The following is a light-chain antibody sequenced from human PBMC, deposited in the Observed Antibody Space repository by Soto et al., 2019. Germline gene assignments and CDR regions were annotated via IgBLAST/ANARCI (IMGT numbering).Light chain of an antibody. J-gene: IGLJ3*02. V-gene: IGLV1-40*01. CDR1: SSNIGAGYA. Sequence: QSVLTQPPSVSGAPGQRVTIYCTGSSSNIGAGYAVHCYQQLPGTAPKLLIYGNTNRPSGVPDRFSGSKSGTSASLAITGLQAEDESDYYCLSNYSSLSGSGVFVEGTQLTVL. CDR2: GNT. CDR3: LSNYSSLSGSGV.